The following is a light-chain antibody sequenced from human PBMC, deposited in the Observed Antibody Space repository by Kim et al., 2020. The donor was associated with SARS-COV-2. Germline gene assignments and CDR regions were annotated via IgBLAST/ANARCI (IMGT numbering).Light chain of an antibody. CDR3: NSRDSSDNRV. CDR2: GKN. Sequence: SSELTQDPAVSVALGQTVRITCQGDSLRSYYASWYQQKPGQAPVLVIYGKNNRPSGIPDRFSGSSSGNTASLTITGAQAEDEADYYCNSRDSSDNRVFGGGTQLTVL. V-gene: IGLV3-19*01. J-gene: IGLJ3*02. CDR1: SLRSYY.